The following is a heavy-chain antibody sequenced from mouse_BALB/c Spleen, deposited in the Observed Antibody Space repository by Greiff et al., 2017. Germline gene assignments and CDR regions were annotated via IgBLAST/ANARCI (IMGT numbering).Heavy chain of an antibody. V-gene: IGHV14-4*02. CDR3: NAREYGKGFAY. D-gene: IGHD2-10*02. Sequence: VQLQQSGAELVRSGASVKLSCTASGFNIKDYYMHWVKQRPEQGLEWIGWIDPENGDTEYAPKFQGKATMTADTSSNTAYLQLSSLTSEDTAVYYCNAREYGKGFAYWGQGTLVTVSA. J-gene: IGHJ3*01. CDR1: GFNIKDYY. CDR2: IDPENGDT.